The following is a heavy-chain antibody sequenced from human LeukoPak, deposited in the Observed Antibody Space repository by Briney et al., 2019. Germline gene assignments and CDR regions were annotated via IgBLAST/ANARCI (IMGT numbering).Heavy chain of an antibody. CDR1: GGSFSGYY. V-gene: IGHV4-34*01. CDR3: ASRLMIAVAGSGRSDYFDY. CDR2: INHSGST. J-gene: IGHJ4*02. Sequence: SETLSLTCAVYGGSFSGYYWSWIRQPPGKGLEWIGEINHSGSTNYNPSLKSRVTISVDTSKNQFSLKLSSATAADTAVYYCASRLMIAVAGSGRSDYFDYWSQGTLVTVSS. D-gene: IGHD6-19*01.